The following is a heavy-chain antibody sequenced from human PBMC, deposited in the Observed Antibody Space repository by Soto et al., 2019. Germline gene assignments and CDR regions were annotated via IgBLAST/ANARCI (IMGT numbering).Heavy chain of an antibody. CDR1: GYSFTSYW. J-gene: IGHJ4*02. V-gene: IGHV5-10-1*01. CDR3: ARGYGDYLDY. CDR2: IDPSDSYT. Sequence: GESLKISCKGSGYSFTSYWISWVRQMPGKGLEWMGRIDPSDSYTNYSPSFQGHVTISADKSISTAYLQGSSLKASDTAMYYCARGYGDYLDYWGQGTLVTVSS. D-gene: IGHD4-17*01.